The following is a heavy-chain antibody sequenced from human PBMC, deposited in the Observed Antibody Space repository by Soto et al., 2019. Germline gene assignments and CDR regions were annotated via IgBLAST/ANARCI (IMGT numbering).Heavy chain of an antibody. J-gene: IGHJ3*02. D-gene: IGHD6-13*01. CDR3: AKDSVKQQLVLSAFDI. CDR2: ISYDGSNK. CDR1: GFTFSSYG. V-gene: IGHV3-30*18. Sequence: GGSLRLSCAASGFTFSSYGMHWVRQAPGKGLEWVAVISYDGSNKYYADSVKGRFTISRDNSKNTLYLQMNSLRAEDTAVYYCAKDSVKQQLVLSAFDIWGQGTMVTVSS.